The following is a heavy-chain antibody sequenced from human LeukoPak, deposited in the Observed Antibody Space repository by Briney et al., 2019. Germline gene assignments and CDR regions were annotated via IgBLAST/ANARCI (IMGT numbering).Heavy chain of an antibody. J-gene: IGHJ4*02. CDR1: GFTFSGYS. Sequence: PGGSLRLSCAASGFTFSGYSMNWVRQAPGKGLEWISSISSDNNYIYYADSVKGRFTISRNNAKNSLYLQMNSLRAEDTAVYYCARANTEIQHDYWGQGTLVTVSS. D-gene: IGHD5-18*01. V-gene: IGHV3-21*01. CDR3: ARANTEIQHDY. CDR2: ISSDNNYI.